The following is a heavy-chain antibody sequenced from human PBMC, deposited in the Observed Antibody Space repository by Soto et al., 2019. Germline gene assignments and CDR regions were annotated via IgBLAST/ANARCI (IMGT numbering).Heavy chain of an antibody. CDR1: GFIFSSYA. CDR2: ISYDGSNK. D-gene: IGHD6-6*01. V-gene: IGHV3-30*18. Sequence: GGSLRLSCAASGFIFSSYAMHWVRQAPGKGLEWVAVISYDGSNKYYGDSVKGRFTISRDNSKNTLYLQMNSLRGEDTAVYYCAKDLRSPDARYFDYWGQGTLVTVSS. J-gene: IGHJ4*02. CDR3: AKDLRSPDARYFDY.